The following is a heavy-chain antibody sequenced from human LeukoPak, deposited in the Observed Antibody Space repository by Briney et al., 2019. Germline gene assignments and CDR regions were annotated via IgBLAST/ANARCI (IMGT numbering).Heavy chain of an antibody. V-gene: IGHV4-59*01. CDR2: IYYSGST. CDR1: GGSISSYY. D-gene: IGHD1-26*01. Sequence: SETLSLTCIVSGGSISSYYWSWIRQPPGKGLEWIGYIYYSGSTNYNPSLKSRVTISVDTSKNQFSLKLSSATAADTAVYYCARQESVGATIDYWGQGTLVTVSS. CDR3: ARQESVGATIDY. J-gene: IGHJ4*02.